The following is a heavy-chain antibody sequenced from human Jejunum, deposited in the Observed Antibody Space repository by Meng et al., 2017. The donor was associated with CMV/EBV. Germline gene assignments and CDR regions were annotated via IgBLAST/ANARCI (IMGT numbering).Heavy chain of an antibody. CDR3: AKDTTPDTRFNFDR. Sequence: SGFDFSKYSMNWVRQTPGKGLEWVSIIYTGSGTTYYADSVKGRFTISRDDSKNTVYLQMNSLRAEDTAVYYCAKDTTPDTRFNFDRWGQGTPVTVSS. D-gene: IGHD1-1*01. J-gene: IGHJ4*02. CDR2: IYTGSGTT. CDR1: GFDFSKYS. V-gene: IGHV3-23*03.